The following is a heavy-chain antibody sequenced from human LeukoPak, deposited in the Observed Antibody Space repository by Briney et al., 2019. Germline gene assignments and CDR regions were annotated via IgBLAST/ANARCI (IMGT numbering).Heavy chain of an antibody. D-gene: IGHD6-19*01. V-gene: IGHV4-30-2*01. Sequence: SETLSLTCAVSGGSISSGGYSWSWIRQPPGKGLEGLGYIYHSGSTYVNPFLKSRVTISVDRSKNQFSLKLSSVTAADTAVYYCAREGDGWYDYWGQGTLVTVSS. J-gene: IGHJ4*02. CDR1: GGSISSGGYS. CDR3: AREGDGWYDY. CDR2: IYHSGST.